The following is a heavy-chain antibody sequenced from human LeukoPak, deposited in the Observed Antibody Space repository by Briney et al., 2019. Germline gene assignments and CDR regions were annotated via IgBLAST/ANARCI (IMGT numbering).Heavy chain of an antibody. D-gene: IGHD2-2*01. CDR1: GGSISSYY. V-gene: IGHV4-4*07. CDR2: IYTSGST. J-gene: IGHJ5*02. CDR3: ARGCSSTSCRGFDP. Sequence: PSETLSLTCTVSGGSISSYYWSWNRQPAGKGLKWIGRIYTSGSTNYNPSLKSRVTISVDKSKNQFSLKLSSVTAADTAVYYCARGCSSTSCRGFDPWGQGTLVTVSS.